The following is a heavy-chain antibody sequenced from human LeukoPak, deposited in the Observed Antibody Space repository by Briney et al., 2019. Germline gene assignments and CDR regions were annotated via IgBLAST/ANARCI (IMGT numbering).Heavy chain of an antibody. CDR2: FYSGGST. Sequence: SETLSLTCTVSGGSISSYYWSWIRQPAGKGLEWIGRFYSGGSTDYNPSLKSRVTTSVDTSKNQFSLKLSSVTAADTAVYYCARVYSGYDLPGSLANYYFDYRGQGTLVTVSS. CDR1: GGSISSYY. V-gene: IGHV4-4*07. CDR3: ARVYSGYDLPGSLANYYFDY. D-gene: IGHD5-12*01. J-gene: IGHJ4*02.